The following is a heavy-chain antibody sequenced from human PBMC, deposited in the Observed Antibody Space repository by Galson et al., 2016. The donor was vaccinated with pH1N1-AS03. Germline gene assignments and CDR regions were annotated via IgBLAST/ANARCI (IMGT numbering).Heavy chain of an antibody. V-gene: IGHV4-38-2*01. Sequence: ETLSLTCAVSGYSISSGFHWAWVRQPPSKGLEWIGTISHSGNTYYNPSLKSRVTMSVDTSKNQFSLKLSSVTAADAAVYYCARFSGSYQFDYWGQGTMVTVSS. CDR2: ISHSGNT. J-gene: IGHJ3*01. D-gene: IGHD1-26*01. CDR3: ARFSGSYQFDY. CDR1: GYSISSGFH.